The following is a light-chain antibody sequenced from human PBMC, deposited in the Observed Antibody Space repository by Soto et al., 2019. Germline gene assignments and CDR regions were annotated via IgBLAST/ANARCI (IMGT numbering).Light chain of an antibody. CDR3: QQYQSFPYT. CDR1: QSISIG. CDR2: KAT. Sequence: DIQMTQSLSTLSASVGDRVTITCRASQSISIGLAWYQQKPGKAPNLLIYKATRLESGVPSRFSGSGSGTEFTLSISSLQPDDFATYYCQQYQSFPYTFGRGTKVEVK. V-gene: IGKV1-5*03. J-gene: IGKJ2*01.